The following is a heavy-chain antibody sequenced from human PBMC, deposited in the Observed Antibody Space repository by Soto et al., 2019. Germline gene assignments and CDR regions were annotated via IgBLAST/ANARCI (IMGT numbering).Heavy chain of an antibody. CDR1: GGTFSSYA. CDR2: IIPIFGTA. Sequence: GASVKVSCKASGGTFSSYAISWVRQAPGQGLEWMGGIIPIFGTANYAQKFQGRVTITADESTSTAYMELSSLRSEDTAVYYCARVMYYYDSSGYYRDILYYYGMGVWGQGTTVTVSS. D-gene: IGHD3-22*01. V-gene: IGHV1-69*13. CDR3: ARVMYYYDSSGYYRDILYYYGMGV. J-gene: IGHJ6*02.